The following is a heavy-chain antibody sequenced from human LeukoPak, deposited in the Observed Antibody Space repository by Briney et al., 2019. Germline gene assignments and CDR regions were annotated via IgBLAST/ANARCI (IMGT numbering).Heavy chain of an antibody. Sequence: SETLSLTCTVSGGSISSSSYSWGWIRQPPGKGLEWIGSIYYSGSTYYNPSLKSRVTISVDTSKNQFSLKLSSVTAADTAVYYCASDRYDPYCSGGSCYPFDYWGQGTLVTVSS. J-gene: IGHJ4*02. CDR2: IYYSGST. CDR1: GGSISSSSYS. CDR3: ASDRYDPYCSGGSCYPFDY. V-gene: IGHV4-39*01. D-gene: IGHD2-15*01.